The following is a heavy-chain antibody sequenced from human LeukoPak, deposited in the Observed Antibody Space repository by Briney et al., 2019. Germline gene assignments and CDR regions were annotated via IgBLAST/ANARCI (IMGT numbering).Heavy chain of an antibody. D-gene: IGHD3-3*01. CDR3: ARVLEDYDFWSGYVDY. CDR1: CGSISRHY. CDR2: TYYSGST. V-gene: IGHV4-59*11. J-gene: IGHJ4*02. Sequence: PSETLSLTCTGSCGSISRHYWSWIRQPPGKGLEVIGLTYYSGSTNFNPSLKSRVTISLDTSKNQFSLKLRSVTAAATAVYYCARVLEDYDFWSGYVDYWGQGTLVTVSS.